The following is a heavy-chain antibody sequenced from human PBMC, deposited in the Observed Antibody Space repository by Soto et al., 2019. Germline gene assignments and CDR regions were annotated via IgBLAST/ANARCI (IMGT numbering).Heavy chain of an antibody. V-gene: IGHV3-9*01. Sequence: EVQLVESGGGLVQPGRSLRLSCAASGFTFDDYGMHWVRQAPGKGLEWVSGISWDSGSIRYADSVKGRFTISRDNAKNSLYLQMNSLRAEDTAFYYCAKDLLGGGLHGMDVWGQGTTVTVSS. CDR2: ISWDSGSI. D-gene: IGHD3-3*02. J-gene: IGHJ6*02. CDR1: GFTFDDYG. CDR3: AKDLLGGGLHGMDV.